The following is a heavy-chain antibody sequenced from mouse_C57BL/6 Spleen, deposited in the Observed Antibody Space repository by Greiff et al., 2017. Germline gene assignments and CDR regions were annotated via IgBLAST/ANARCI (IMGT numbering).Heavy chain of an antibody. CDR3: ARGPGDYFDY. J-gene: IGHJ2*01. CDR2: SRNKANDYTT. V-gene: IGHV7-1*01. Sequence: EVQLVESGGGLVQSGRSLRLSCATSGFTFSDFYMEWVRQAPGKGLEWIAASRNKANDYTTEYSASVKGRFIVSRDTSQSILYLQMNALRAEDTAIYYCARGPGDYFDYWGQGTTLTVSS. CDR1: GFTFSDFY.